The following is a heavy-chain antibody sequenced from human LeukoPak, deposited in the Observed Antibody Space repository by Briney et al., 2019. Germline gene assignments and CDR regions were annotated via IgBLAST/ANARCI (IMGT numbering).Heavy chain of an antibody. CDR2: ISSRGSSI. CDR1: GFTFSSYE. D-gene: IGHD2-2*01. V-gene: IGHV3-48*03. CDR3: ARGHCSSTSCWGYYYYMDV. J-gene: IGHJ6*03. Sequence: GGSLRLSCAASGFTFSSYEMNWVRQAPGKGLEWVSYISSRGSSIYYADSVKGRFTISRDNSKNTLYLQMNSLRSEDTAVYYCARGHCSSTSCWGYYYYMDVWGKGTTVTISS.